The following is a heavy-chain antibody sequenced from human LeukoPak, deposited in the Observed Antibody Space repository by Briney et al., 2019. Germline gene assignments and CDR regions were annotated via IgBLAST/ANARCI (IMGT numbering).Heavy chain of an antibody. V-gene: IGHV3-21*03. J-gene: IGHJ4*02. CDR3: SRGMLGGYSYDWPRDFDC. CDR1: GFTFSSYS. CDR2: ISSSSSYI. Sequence: GGSLRLSCAASGFTFSSYSMNWVRQAPGKGLECVSSISSSSSYIYYADSVKGRFTISRDNAKNSLYLQMNSLKTEDTAVYYCSRGMLGGYSYDWPRDFDCWGQGTLVTVSS. D-gene: IGHD5-18*01.